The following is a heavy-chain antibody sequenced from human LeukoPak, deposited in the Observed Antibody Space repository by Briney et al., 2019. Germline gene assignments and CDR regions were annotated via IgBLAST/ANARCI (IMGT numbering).Heavy chain of an antibody. CDR1: GYTFTSYA. Sequence: ASVKVSCKASGYTFTSYAMHWVRQAPGQRLEWMGWINAGNGNTKYSQKFQGRVTITRDTSASTAYMELSSLRSEDTAVYYCARGCSGGSCYPRYYYYYGMDVWGKGTTVTVSS. J-gene: IGHJ6*04. D-gene: IGHD2-15*01. CDR3: ARGCSGGSCYPRYYYYYGMDV. CDR2: INAGNGNT. V-gene: IGHV1-3*01.